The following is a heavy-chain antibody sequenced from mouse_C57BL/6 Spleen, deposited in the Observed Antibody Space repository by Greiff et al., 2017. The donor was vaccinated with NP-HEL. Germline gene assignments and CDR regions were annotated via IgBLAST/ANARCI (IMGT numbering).Heavy chain of an antibody. CDR1: GYTFTSYW. V-gene: IGHV1-7*01. CDR3: ARSLSSYGNPFAY. J-gene: IGHJ3*01. CDR2: INPSSGYT. D-gene: IGHD2-1*01. Sequence: QVQLKQSGAELAKPGASVKLSCKASGYTFTSYWMHWVKQRPGQGLEWIGYINPSSGYTKYNQKFKDKATLTADKSSITAYRQLSSLTYEDSAVYDCARSLSSYGNPFAYWGQGTLVTVSA.